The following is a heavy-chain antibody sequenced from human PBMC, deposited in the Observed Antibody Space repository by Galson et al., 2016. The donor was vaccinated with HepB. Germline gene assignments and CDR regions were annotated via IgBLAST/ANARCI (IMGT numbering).Heavy chain of an antibody. CDR2: IWYDGSNK. CDR3: ARDGDTYYYGSESSEGMDV. V-gene: IGHV3-33*01. D-gene: IGHD3-10*01. CDR1: GFTFNYYN. J-gene: IGHJ6*02. Sequence: SLRLSCAASGFTFNYYNIHWVRQAPGRGLEWVALIWYDGSNKYYADAVKGRLTISRDNSKNTLYLQMNSLRAEDTAIYYCARDGDTYYYGSESSEGMDVWGQGTTVTVSS.